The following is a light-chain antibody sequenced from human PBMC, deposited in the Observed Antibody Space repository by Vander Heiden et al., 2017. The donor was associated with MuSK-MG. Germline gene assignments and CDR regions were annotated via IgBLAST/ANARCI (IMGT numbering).Light chain of an antibody. CDR3: MQGAHWPYT. CDR2: KVS. J-gene: IGKJ2*01. Sequence: DVLMTQSPLSLPVTLGQSASISCNSNQSLVHNDGNTFLNWFHQRPGQSPRRLIFKVSNRDSGVPDRFSASGSGTDFTLSISRVEAEDVGVFYCMQGAHWPYTFGQGTKLEIK. V-gene: IGKV2-30*02. CDR1: QSLVHNDGNTF.